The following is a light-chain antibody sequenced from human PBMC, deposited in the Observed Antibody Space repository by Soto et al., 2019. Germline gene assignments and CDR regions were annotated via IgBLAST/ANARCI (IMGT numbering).Light chain of an antibody. J-gene: IGKJ4*01. CDR2: AAS. V-gene: IGKV1-39*01. CDR3: QQLNSYPPT. Sequence: DIQMTQSPSSLSASVGDRVNITCRASQTISSYLNWYQQKPGKAPKLLIYAASTLQSGVPSRFSGSGSGTDFTLTISSLQPEDFATYYCQQLNSYPPTFGGGTKVDIK. CDR1: QTISSY.